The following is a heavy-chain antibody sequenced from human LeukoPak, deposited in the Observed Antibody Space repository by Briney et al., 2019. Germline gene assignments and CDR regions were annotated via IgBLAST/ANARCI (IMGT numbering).Heavy chain of an antibody. CDR2: INPDSGAT. CDR1: GYTFTGYF. J-gene: IGHJ4*02. V-gene: IGHV1-2*02. D-gene: IGHD2-2*01. CDR3: ARDRRDCSSTSCPTEDY. Sequence: GASVKVSCKASGYTFTGYFMHWVRQAPGQGLEWVGWINPDSGATNRAQKFQGRVTMTRDTSISTAYMELSSLRSEDTAVYYCARDRRDCSSTSCPTEDYWGQGTLVTVSS.